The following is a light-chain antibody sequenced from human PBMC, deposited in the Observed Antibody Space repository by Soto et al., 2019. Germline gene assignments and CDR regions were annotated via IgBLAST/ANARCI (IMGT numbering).Light chain of an antibody. Sequence: DIVMTQSPDSLAVSLGERATINCKSSQSVLYSSNNKNYLAWYQQKPGQPTKLLIYWASTRESGVPDRFSGSGSGTDFTLTIRSLQAEDVAVYYCQQYYSPLRTFGQGTKLEIK. J-gene: IGKJ2*01. CDR1: QSVLYSSNNKNY. CDR3: QQYYSPLRT. CDR2: WAS. V-gene: IGKV4-1*01.